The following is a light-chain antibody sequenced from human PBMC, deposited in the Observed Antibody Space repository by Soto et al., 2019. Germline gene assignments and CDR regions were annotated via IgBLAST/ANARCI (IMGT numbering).Light chain of an antibody. CDR3: SSYTSSSTLYV. CDR1: SSDVGGYNY. CDR2: EVS. V-gene: IGLV2-14*01. J-gene: IGLJ1*01. Sequence: QSALTQPASVSGSPGQSITISCTGTSSDVGGYNYVSWYPQHPGKAPKLMIYEVSNRPAGVSNRFSGSKSGNTASLTISWLQAEAEADYYCSSYTSSSTLYVFGTGTKLTVL.